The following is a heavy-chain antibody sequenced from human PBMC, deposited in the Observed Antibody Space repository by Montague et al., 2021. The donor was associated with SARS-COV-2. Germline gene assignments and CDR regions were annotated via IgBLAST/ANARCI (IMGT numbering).Heavy chain of an antibody. V-gene: IGHV3-33*06. CDR3: AKAYYGDYLIDAFDI. CDR1: GFTFSSYD. Sequence: SLRLSCAASGFTFSSYDMHWVRQAPGKGLEWVAVIWYDGSNKYYADSVKGRFTISRDNSKNTLYLQMNSLRAGDTAVYYCAKAYYGDYLIDAFDIWGQGTMVTVSS. D-gene: IGHD4-17*01. J-gene: IGHJ3*02. CDR2: IWYDGSNK.